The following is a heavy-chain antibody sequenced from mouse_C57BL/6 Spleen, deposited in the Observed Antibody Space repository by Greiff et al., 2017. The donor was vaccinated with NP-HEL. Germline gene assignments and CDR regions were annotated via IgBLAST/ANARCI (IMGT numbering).Heavy chain of an antibody. Sequence: EVKLVESGPGLVKPSQSLSLTCSVTGYSITSGYYWNWIRQFPGNKLEWMGYISYDGSNNYNPSLKNRISITRDTSKNQFFLKLNSVTTEDTATYYCASPLTGAWFAYWGQGTLVTVSA. J-gene: IGHJ3*01. CDR1: GYSITSGYY. CDR3: ASPLTGAWFAY. CDR2: ISYDGSN. D-gene: IGHD4-1*01. V-gene: IGHV3-6*01.